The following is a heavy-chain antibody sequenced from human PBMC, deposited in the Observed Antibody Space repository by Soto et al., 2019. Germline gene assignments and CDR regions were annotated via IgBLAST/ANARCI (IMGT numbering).Heavy chain of an antibody. CDR3: AIDSDYDFWSGYFLLGAFDI. CDR2: IDPSDSYT. CDR1: GYSFTSYW. D-gene: IGHD3-3*01. Sequence: GESLKISCKGSGYSFTSYWISWVRQMPGKGLEWMGRIDPSDSYTNYSPSFQGHVTISADKSISTAYLQWSSLKASDTAMYYCAIDSDYDFWSGYFLLGAFDIWGQGTMVTVSS. J-gene: IGHJ3*02. V-gene: IGHV5-10-1*01.